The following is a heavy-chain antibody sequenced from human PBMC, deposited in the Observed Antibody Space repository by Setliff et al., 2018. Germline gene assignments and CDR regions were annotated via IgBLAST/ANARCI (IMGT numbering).Heavy chain of an antibody. CDR2: IFYSGDT. V-gene: IGHV4-59*02. D-gene: IGHD5-12*01. Sequence: PSETLSLTCTVSGASVRSHYWSWIRQPPGKGLEWIGFIFYSGDTKSNPSLKSRVTMSVDTSKNQFSLKLSSVTAADTAVYYCARGGTFRYFDYWGQGTPVTVSS. CDR1: GASVRSHY. J-gene: IGHJ4*02. CDR3: ARGGTFRYFDY.